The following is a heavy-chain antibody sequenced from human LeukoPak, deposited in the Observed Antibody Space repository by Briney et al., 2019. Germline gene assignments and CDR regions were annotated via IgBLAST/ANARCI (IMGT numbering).Heavy chain of an antibody. CDR1: GGSISSYY. D-gene: IGHD6-19*01. Sequence: PPETLSPSCTVSGGSISSYYWSWIRQPAGKGLEWIGRIYTSGSTNYNPSLKSRVTISVDKSKNQFSLKLSSVTAADTAVYYCARAGSSGWYYFDYWGQSALGTVSS. V-gene: IGHV4-4*07. CDR2: IYTSGST. J-gene: IGHJ4*02. CDR3: ARAGSSGWYYFDY.